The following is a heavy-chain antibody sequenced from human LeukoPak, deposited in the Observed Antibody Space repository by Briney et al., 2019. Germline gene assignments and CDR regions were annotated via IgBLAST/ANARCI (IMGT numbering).Heavy chain of an antibody. CDR3: ARSIDSTSGFRLDY. J-gene: IGHJ4*02. D-gene: IGHD2-8*01. Sequence: PSQTLSLTCTVSGGSISSDDYYWSWIRQHPGKGLEWIGYIYYSGTTYYHPSLKSRVTISSDTSKNQFSLKLSSVTAADTAVYYCARSIDSTSGFRLDYWGQGTLVTVSS. CDR2: IYYSGTT. V-gene: IGHV4-31*03. CDR1: GGSISSDDYY.